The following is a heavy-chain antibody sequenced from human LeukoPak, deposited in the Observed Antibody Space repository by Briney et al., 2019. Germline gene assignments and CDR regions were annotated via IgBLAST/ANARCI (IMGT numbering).Heavy chain of an antibody. J-gene: IGHJ4*02. CDR2: IKEDGSEK. V-gene: IGHV3-7*01. Sequence: GGSLRLSCAASGFTLSNYWMTWVRQAPGKGLEWVAHIKEDGSEKYYVDSVKGRFTISRDNAKNSLYLQMNSLRVEDTAIYYCARETLNGGQVVPANYWGQGTLVTVSS. D-gene: IGHD2-2*01. CDR1: GFTLSNYW. CDR3: ARETLNGGQVVPANY.